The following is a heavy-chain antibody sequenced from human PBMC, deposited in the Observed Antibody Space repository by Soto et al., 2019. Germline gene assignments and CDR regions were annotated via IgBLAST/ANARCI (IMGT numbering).Heavy chain of an antibody. V-gene: IGHV3-72*01. Sequence: EEQLVESGGGLVQPGGSLTLSCAACGFTFSEHYMEWVRQAPGKGLEWVARSRNEAKSYSTDYAASVKGRFTVSRDLSMNSLYLQMNNLKTEDTAVYYCSRMEGGWGQGTLVTVSS. CDR2: SRNEAKSYST. D-gene: IGHD1-26*01. CDR3: SRMEGG. CDR1: GFTFSEHY. J-gene: IGHJ4*02.